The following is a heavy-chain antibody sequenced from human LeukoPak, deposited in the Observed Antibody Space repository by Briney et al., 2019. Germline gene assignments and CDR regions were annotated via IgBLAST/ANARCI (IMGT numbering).Heavy chain of an antibody. CDR1: GYSISSGYY. D-gene: IGHD3-22*01. CDR3: ASTPYYYDSSGYYGY. J-gene: IGHJ4*02. CDR2: IYHGGTT. Sequence: TSETLSLTCTVSGYSISSGYYWGWIRQPPGKGLEWIGSIYHGGTTYYNPSLKSRVSMSVDTSKNQLSLKLSSVTAADTAVYYCASTPYYYDSSGYYGYWGQGTLVTVSS. V-gene: IGHV4-38-2*02.